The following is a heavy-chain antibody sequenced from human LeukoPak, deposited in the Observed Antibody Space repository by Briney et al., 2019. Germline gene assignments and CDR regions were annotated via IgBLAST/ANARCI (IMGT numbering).Heavy chain of an antibody. CDR1: GFTFSRYW. Sequence: PGGSLRLSCAASGFTFSRYWMHWVRQDPGKGLEWVSRITGDGGGTNNADSVKGRFTISRDNAKNTLYLQMNGLRVEDTAVYYCARDLIYGSGSLDCWGQGTLVTVSS. CDR2: ITGDGGGT. D-gene: IGHD3-10*01. J-gene: IGHJ4*02. V-gene: IGHV3-74*01. CDR3: ARDLIYGSGSLDC.